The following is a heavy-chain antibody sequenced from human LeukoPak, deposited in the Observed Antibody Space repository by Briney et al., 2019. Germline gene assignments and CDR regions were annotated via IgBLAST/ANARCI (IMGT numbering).Heavy chain of an antibody. D-gene: IGHD3-10*02. Sequence: PGGSLRLSCSASGFSFNTAWMNWVRQAPGKGLEWVGRIKRKTDGGTIDYAAPLQSRVTISRDDSKNTLYLQMYNLRIEDTGVYYCTARKVNVVSCTFYCGMDVWGQGTTVTVSS. CDR3: TARKVNVVSCTFYCGMDV. CDR2: IKRKTDGGTI. CDR1: GFSFNTAW. V-gene: IGHV3-15*07. J-gene: IGHJ6*02.